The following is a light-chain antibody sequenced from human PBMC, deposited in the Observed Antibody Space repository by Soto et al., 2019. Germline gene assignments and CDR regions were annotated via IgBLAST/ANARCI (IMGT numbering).Light chain of an antibody. V-gene: IGKV3-11*01. CDR3: HQRQYWPPIT. CDR2: DAS. J-gene: IGKJ5*01. CDR1: LSVSVY. Sequence: EVVLPHSPATLSLSPWERATLSVRTSLSVSVYLDWYQQKPGQAPRLLISDASNRATGIPARFSGSGSGTDFTLTISSLEPEDFAVYYCHQRQYWPPITFGQGTRLEIK.